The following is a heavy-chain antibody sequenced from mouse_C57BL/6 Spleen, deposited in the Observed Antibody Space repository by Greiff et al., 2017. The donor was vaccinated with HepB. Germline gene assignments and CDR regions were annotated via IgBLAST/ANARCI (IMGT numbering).Heavy chain of an antibody. CDR1: GYSFTGYY. J-gene: IGHJ2*01. CDR3: ARRGLSNYVSY. D-gene: IGHD2-5*01. CDR2: INPSTGGT. Sequence: EVQLQQSGPELVKPGASVKISCKASGYSFTGYYMNWVKQSPEKSLEWIGEINPSTGGTTYNQKFKAKATLTVDKSSSTAYMQLKSLTSEDSAVYYCARRGLSNYVSYWGQGTTLTVSS. V-gene: IGHV1-42*01.